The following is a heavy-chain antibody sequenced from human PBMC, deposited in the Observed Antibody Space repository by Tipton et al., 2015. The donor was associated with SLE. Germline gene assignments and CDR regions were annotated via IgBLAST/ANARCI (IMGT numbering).Heavy chain of an antibody. Sequence: TLSLTCSVSGVSINNGYYYWSWIRQHPGRGLEWIGSIFYSGITYYNPSLKSRVVISLDTSENEVSLKLTSVTGADTALYYCARGSLVLPTVAGDVDAFDIWGQGTAVIVSS. J-gene: IGHJ3*02. CDR3: ARGSLVLPTVAGDVDAFDI. V-gene: IGHV4-31*03. D-gene: IGHD4-23*01. CDR2: IFYSGIT. CDR1: GVSINNGYYY.